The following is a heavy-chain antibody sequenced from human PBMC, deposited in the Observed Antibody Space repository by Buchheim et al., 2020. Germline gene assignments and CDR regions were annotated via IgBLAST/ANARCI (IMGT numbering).Heavy chain of an antibody. V-gene: IGHV3-30*18. Sequence: QVQLVESGGGVVQPGRSLRLSCAASGFTFSSYGMHWVRQAPGKGLEWVAVISYDGSNKYYADSVKGRFTISRDNSKTTLYLQMNSLRAEDTAVYYCAKDPDSSGYYYSVDYWGQGTL. CDR2: ISYDGSNK. D-gene: IGHD3-22*01. CDR3: AKDPDSSGYYYSVDY. CDR1: GFTFSSYG. J-gene: IGHJ4*02.